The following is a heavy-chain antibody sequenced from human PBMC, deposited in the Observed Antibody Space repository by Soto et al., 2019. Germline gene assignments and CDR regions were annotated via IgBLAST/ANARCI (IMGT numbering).Heavy chain of an antibody. CDR1: GFTFGSYG. V-gene: IGHV3-30*18. D-gene: IGHD6-13*01. J-gene: IGHJ4*02. Sequence: GGSLRLSCAASGFTFGSYGMHWVRQAPGKGLEWVAVISYDGSNKYYADSVKGRFTISRDNSKNTLYLQMNSLRAEDTAVYYCAKVSPSDSSWFDLDYWGQGTLVTVS. CDR3: AKVSPSDSSWFDLDY. CDR2: ISYDGSNK.